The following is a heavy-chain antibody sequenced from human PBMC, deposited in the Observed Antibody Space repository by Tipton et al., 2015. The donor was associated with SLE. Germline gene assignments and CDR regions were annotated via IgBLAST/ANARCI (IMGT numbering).Heavy chain of an antibody. Sequence: SLRLSCAASGFIFSSYGMHWVRQAPGKGLEWVAVISYDGSNKYYADSVKGRFTISRDNSKNTLYLQMNSLRAEDTAVYYCAKGGYIDAFDIWGQGTMVTVSS. CDR3: AKGGYIDAFDI. CDR2: ISYDGSNK. V-gene: IGHV3-30*18. J-gene: IGHJ3*02. D-gene: IGHD5-12*01. CDR1: GFIFSSYG.